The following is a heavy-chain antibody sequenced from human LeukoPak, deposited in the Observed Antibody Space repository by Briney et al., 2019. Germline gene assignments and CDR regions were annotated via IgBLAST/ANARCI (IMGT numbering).Heavy chain of an antibody. CDR3: AGTIGIVGPTNGIDY. Sequence: PAGSLRLSCAASGFTFSSYSMHWVRQAPGKGLEWVAVISYDGSNKYNADSVKGRFTISRDNSKNTLYLQLNSLRPEDTAVYYCAGTIGIVGPTNGIDYWGQGTLVTVSS. CDR1: GFTFSSYS. J-gene: IGHJ4*02. D-gene: IGHD1-26*01. V-gene: IGHV3-30*04. CDR2: ISYDGSNK.